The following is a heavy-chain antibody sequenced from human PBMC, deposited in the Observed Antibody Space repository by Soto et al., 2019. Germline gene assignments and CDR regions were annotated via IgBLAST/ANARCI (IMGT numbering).Heavy chain of an antibody. V-gene: IGHV3-43D*03. CDR2: ISWDGGST. J-gene: IGHJ6*02. CDR3: ANDIGGIPYSSSTYYSYGMDV. Sequence: GGSLRLSCAASGFTFDDYAMHWVRQAPGKGLEWVSLISWDGGSTYYADSVKGRFTISRDNSKNSLYLQMNSLRAEYLALYYCANDIGGIPYSSSTYYSYGMDVWGQGTTVTVSS. CDR1: GFTFDDYA. D-gene: IGHD6-6*01.